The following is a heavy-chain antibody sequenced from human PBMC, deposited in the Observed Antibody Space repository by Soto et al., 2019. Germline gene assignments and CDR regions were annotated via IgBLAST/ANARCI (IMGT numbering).Heavy chain of an antibody. V-gene: IGHV3-30-3*01. CDR3: ARPYSSVWYGDLDY. Sequence: QVQLVESGGGVVQPGRSLRLSCTASGFTFSSYAMHWVRQAPGKGLEWVAVISYDGSNKYYADSVKGRFTISRDNSKDTMYMQMNSMRVEDTAVYYCARPYSSVWYGDLDYWGQGTLVTVSS. D-gene: IGHD6-19*01. CDR2: ISYDGSNK. J-gene: IGHJ4*02. CDR1: GFTFSSYA.